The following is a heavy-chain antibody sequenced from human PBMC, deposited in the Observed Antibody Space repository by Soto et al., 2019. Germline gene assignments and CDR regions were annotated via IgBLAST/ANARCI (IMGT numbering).Heavy chain of an antibody. D-gene: IGHD3-16*01. J-gene: IGHJ4*02. Sequence: GGSLRLSCAASGFIFSNYAMHWVRQAPGKGLEWVAVVWVNGNNRDYAGSVEGRLSISRDNSRNTVFLQMDSLGVADTAVYFCARDAGASGPFDYWGQGTPVTVSS. CDR2: VWVNGNNR. CDR1: GFIFSNYA. V-gene: IGHV3-33*01. CDR3: ARDAGASGPFDY.